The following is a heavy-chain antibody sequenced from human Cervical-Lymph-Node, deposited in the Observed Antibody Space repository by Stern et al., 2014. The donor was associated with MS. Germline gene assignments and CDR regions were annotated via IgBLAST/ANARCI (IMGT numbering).Heavy chain of an antibody. Sequence: VQLLESGAEVKKPGASVKVSCKAYGGTLTSYAISWVRQAPGQGLEWMGGVIPIFGTAHYAQRFQGRVTITADESTSTVYMDLSSLRSEDTATYYCATVGDHYDSRGYYYGHWGQGTQVTVSS. CDR2: VIPIFGTA. CDR3: ATVGDHYDSRGYYYGH. CDR1: GGTLTSYA. V-gene: IGHV1-69*01. D-gene: IGHD3-22*01. J-gene: IGHJ4*02.